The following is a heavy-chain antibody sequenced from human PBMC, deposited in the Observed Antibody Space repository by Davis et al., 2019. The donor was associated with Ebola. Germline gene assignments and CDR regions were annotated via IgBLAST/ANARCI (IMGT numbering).Heavy chain of an antibody. CDR2: ISSSGSTI. Sequence: GGSLRLSCEAPGSTFSSYELNWVRQAPGKGLDWFSYISSSGSTIYYADSVKGRFTISRDNAKNAQYLQMNSLRAEDTAVYYCARDTGYCSGGSCYSDAFDIWGQGTMVTVSS. J-gene: IGHJ3*02. CDR3: ARDTGYCSGGSCYSDAFDI. CDR1: GSTFSSYE. V-gene: IGHV3-48*03. D-gene: IGHD2-15*01.